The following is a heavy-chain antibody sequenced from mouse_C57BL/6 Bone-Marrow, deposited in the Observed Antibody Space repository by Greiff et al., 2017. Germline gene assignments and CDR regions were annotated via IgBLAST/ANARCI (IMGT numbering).Heavy chain of an antibody. CDR3: ARGTSPYYCDY. V-gene: IGHV1-61*01. CDR1: GYTFTSYW. J-gene: IGHJ2*01. CDR2: IYPSDSET. Sequence: VQLQQPGAELVRPGSSVKLSCKASGYTFTSYWMDWVKQRPGQGLEWIGNIYPSDSETHYNQKFKDKATLTVDKSSSTAYMQLSSLTSEDSAVYYWARGTSPYYCDYWGQGTTLTVSS. D-gene: IGHD6-1*01.